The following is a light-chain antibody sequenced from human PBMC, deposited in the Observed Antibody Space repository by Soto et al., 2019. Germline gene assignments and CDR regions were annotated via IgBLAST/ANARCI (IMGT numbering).Light chain of an antibody. CDR3: TSYTSISTYV. Sequence: QSVLTQPPSVSAAPGQKVTISCSGSSSNIGGYNHVSWYQQHADKAPKLLIHEVSNRPSGVSNRFSGSKSGNTASLTISGLQAEDEADYYCTSYTSISTYVFGTGTKVTVL. J-gene: IGLJ1*01. V-gene: IGLV2-14*01. CDR1: SSNIGGYNH. CDR2: EVS.